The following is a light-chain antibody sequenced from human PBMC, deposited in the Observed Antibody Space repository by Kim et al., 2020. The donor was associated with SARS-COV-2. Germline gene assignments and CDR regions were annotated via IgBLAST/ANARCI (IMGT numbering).Light chain of an antibody. CDR2: AAS. Sequence: DIQMTQSPSSLSASVGDRVTITCRASQSISSYLNWYQQKPGKAPKLLIYAASSLQSGVPSRFSGSGSGTDFTLTISSLQPEDFETYYCQQSYSKSITFGQGTRLEIK. V-gene: IGKV1-39*01. CDR1: QSISSY. CDR3: QQSYSKSIT. J-gene: IGKJ5*01.